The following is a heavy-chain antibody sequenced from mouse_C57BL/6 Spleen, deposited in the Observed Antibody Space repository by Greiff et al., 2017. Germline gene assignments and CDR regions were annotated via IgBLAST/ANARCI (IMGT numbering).Heavy chain of an antibody. D-gene: IGHD2-12*01. V-gene: IGHV1-55*01. Sequence: VQLQQPGAELVKPGASVKMSCKASGYTFTSYWITWVKQRPGQGLEWIGDIYPGSGSTNYNEKFKSKATLTVDTSSSTAYMQLSSLTSEDSAVYYCARRTNDVPYYFDYWGQGTTLTVSS. CDR3: ARRTNDVPYYFDY. CDR2: IYPGSGST. J-gene: IGHJ2*01. CDR1: GYTFTSYW.